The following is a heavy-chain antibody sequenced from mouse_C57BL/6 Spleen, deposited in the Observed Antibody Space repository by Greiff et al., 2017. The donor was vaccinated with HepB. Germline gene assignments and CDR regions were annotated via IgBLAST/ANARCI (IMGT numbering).Heavy chain of an antibody. J-gene: IGHJ2*01. CDR2: ISSGGDYI. Sequence: EVKLEESGEGLVKPGGSLKLSCAASGFTFSSYAMSWVRQTPEKRLEWVAYISSGGDYIYYADTVKGRFTISRDNARNTLYLQMSSLKSEDTAMYYCTRDQGITTVYYFDYWGQGTTLTVSS. CDR3: TRDQGITTVYYFDY. CDR1: GFTFSSYA. D-gene: IGHD1-1*01. V-gene: IGHV5-9-1*02.